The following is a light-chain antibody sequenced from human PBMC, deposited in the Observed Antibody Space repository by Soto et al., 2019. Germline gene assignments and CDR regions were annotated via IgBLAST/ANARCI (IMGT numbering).Light chain of an antibody. V-gene: IGKV3-20*01. CDR2: GAS. CDR3: QRYGSSPWT. J-gene: IGKJ1*01. Sequence: EIGLTQSPGTLSLSPGERATLSCRASQSVTSNYLAWYQQKPGQAPRLLIYGASSRASGIPDRFSGSGSGTDFTLTISRLEPEDFAVYYCQRYGSSPWTFGQGTKVEIK. CDR1: QSVTSNY.